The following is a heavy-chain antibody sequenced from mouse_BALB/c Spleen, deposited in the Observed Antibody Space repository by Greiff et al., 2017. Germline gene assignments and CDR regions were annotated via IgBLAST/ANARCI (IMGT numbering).Heavy chain of an antibody. CDR3: ARSGYGNYASWFAY. D-gene: IGHD2-10*02. CDR2: INPSTGYT. Sequence: QVQLQQSGAELAKPGASVKMSCKASGYTFTSYWMHWVKQRPGQGLEWIGYINPSTGYTEYNQKFKDKATLTADKSSSTAYMQLSSLTSEDSAVYYCARSGYGNYASWFAYWGQGTLVTVSA. CDR1: GYTFTSYW. V-gene: IGHV1-7*01. J-gene: IGHJ3*01.